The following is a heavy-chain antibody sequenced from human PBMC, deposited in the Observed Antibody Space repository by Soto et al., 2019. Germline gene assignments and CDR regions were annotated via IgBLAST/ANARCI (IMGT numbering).Heavy chain of an antibody. CDR2: IYYSGST. J-gene: IGHJ3*02. CDR1: GGSISSSSYY. V-gene: IGHV4-39*01. D-gene: IGHD3-10*02. CDR3: ARPTMFYAFDI. Sequence: PSETLSLTCTVSGGSISSSSYYWGWIRQPPGKGLEWIGSIYYSGSTYYNPSLKSRVTISVDTSKNQFSLKLSSVSAADTAVYYCARPTMFYAFDIWGQGTMVTVSS.